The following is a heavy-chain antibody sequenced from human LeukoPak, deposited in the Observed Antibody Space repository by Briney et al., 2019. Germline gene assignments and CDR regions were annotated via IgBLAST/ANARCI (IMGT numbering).Heavy chain of an antibody. Sequence: GSSVKVSCKASGGTFSSYAISWVRQAPGQGLEWMGGIIPIFGTANYAQKFQGRVTITTDESTSTAYMELSSLRSEDTAVYYCATTATPVEIATITFLDWGQGTLVTVSS. J-gene: IGHJ4*02. D-gene: IGHD5-24*01. CDR2: IIPIFGTA. CDR1: GGTFSSYA. V-gene: IGHV1-69*05. CDR3: ATTATPVEIATITFLD.